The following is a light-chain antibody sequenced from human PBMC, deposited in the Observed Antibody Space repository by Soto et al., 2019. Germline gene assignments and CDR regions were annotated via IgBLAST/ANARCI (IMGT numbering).Light chain of an antibody. CDR1: SSRIGGYNV. J-gene: IGLJ1*01. CDR2: EGI. CDR3: CSYVGATTYV. Sequence: QSVLTQPASVSGSPGQSITISCSGTSSRIGGYNVVSWYQQHTGNAPKVIVYEGIKRPSGVSDRFSGSTSGSTASLTISGLQAEDEAEYFCCSYVGATTYVFGSGTKLTVL. V-gene: IGLV2-23*01.